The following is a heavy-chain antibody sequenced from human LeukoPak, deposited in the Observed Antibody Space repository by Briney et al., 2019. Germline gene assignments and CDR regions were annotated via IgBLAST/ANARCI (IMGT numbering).Heavy chain of an antibody. CDR2: IRYDGSSK. Sequence: PGGSLRLSCAASGFTFNSYGIHWVRQAPGKGLEWVAFIRYDGSSKYYVDSVKGRFTISRDNSKNTLYLNSLRAEDTAVYYCAREYFDWLFTGFDYWGQGTLVTVSS. CDR1: GFTFNSYG. D-gene: IGHD3-9*01. J-gene: IGHJ4*02. V-gene: IGHV3-30*02. CDR3: AREYFDWLFTGFDY.